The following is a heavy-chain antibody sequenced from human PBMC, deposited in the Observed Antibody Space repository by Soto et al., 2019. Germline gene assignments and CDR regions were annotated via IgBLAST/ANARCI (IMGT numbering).Heavy chain of an antibody. CDR3: ARAHYGDYGYGMDV. D-gene: IGHD4-17*01. J-gene: IGHJ6*02. CDR2: IYYSGYT. Sequence: SETLSLTCTVSGGSISSSSYYWGWIRQPPGKGLEWIGSIYYSGYTYYNPSLKSRVTISVDTSKNQFSLKLSSVTAADTAVYYCARAHYGDYGYGMDVWGQGTTVTVSS. CDR1: GGSISSSSYY. V-gene: IGHV4-39*07.